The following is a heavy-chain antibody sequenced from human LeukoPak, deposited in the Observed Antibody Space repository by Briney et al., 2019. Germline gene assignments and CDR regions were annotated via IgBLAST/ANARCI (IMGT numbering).Heavy chain of an antibody. CDR1: GYTFTTYD. V-gene: IGHV1-8*01. CDR3: ARGGTMVRGISLLYGMDV. J-gene: IGHJ6*02. Sequence: ASVKVSCKASGYTFTTYDINWVRQATGQGLQWMGWMNPNSGNTGYAQNFQGRLTMTRNTSISTAYMELSSLTSEDTAVYYCARGGTMVRGISLLYGMDVWGQGTTVTVSS. D-gene: IGHD3-10*01. CDR2: MNPNSGNT.